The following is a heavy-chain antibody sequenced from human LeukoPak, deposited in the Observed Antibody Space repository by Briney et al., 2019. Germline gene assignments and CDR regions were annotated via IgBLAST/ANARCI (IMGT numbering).Heavy chain of an antibody. D-gene: IGHD3-3*01. CDR3: ARDSLRITIFGVVKYGMDV. J-gene: IGHJ6*02. CDR2: TYSGGST. V-gene: IGHV3-53*01. CDR1: GFTVSSNY. Sequence: GGSLRLSCAASGFTVSSNYMSWVRQAPGKGLEWVSVTYSGGSTYYADSVKGRFTISRDNSKNTLYLQMNSLRAEDTAVYYCARDSLRITIFGVVKYGMDVWGQGTTVTVSS.